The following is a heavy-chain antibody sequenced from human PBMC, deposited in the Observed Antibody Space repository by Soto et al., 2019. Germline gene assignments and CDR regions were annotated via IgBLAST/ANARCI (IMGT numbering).Heavy chain of an antibody. Sequence: GASVKVSCKASGYTFTSYGISWVRQAPGQGLVWMGWISAYNGNTNYAQKLQGRVTMTTDTSTSTAYMELRSLRSDDTAVYYCARAPFIVATIIPWFDPWGQGTLVTVSS. CDR1: GYTFTSYG. J-gene: IGHJ5*02. CDR2: ISAYNGNT. V-gene: IGHV1-18*01. D-gene: IGHD5-12*01. CDR3: ARAPFIVATIIPWFDP.